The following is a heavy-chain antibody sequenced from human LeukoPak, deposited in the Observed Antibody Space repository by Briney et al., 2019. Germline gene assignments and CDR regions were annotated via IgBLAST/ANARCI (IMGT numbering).Heavy chain of an antibody. CDR1: GFTVSSNY. CDR3: AREAVTRSYFDY. J-gene: IGHJ4*02. Sequence: GGSLRLSCAASGFTVSSNYMSWVRQAPGKGLEWVSIIFSGGSTYYADSVKGRFTISRDNSKNTLYLQMNSLRAEDTAVYCCAREAVTRSYFDYWGQGTLVTVSS. V-gene: IGHV3-53*01. D-gene: IGHD4-17*01. CDR2: IFSGGST.